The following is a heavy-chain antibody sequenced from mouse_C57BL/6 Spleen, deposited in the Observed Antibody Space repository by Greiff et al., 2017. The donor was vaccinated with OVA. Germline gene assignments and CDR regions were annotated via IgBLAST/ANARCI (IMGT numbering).Heavy chain of an antibody. CDR2: IDPSDSYT. CDR1: GYTFTSYW. D-gene: IGHD4-1*01. J-gene: IGHJ2*01. Sequence: VKLQQPGAELVMPGASVKLSCKASGYTFTSYWMHWVKQRPGQGLEWIGEIDPSDSYTNYNQKFKGKSTLTVDKSSSTAYMQLSSLTSEDSAVYYCARGFITGYFDYWGQGTTLTVSS. CDR3: ARGFITGYFDY. V-gene: IGHV1-69*01.